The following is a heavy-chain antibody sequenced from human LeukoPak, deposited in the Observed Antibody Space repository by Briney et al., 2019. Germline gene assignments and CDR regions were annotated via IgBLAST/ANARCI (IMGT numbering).Heavy chain of an antibody. CDR1: GFTFSTYS. V-gene: IGHV3-48*04. CDR3: ARDSRGYSYGFGY. J-gene: IGHJ4*02. D-gene: IGHD5-18*01. CDR2: ISSSGSTI. Sequence: PGGSLRLSCAASGFTFSTYSMNWVRQAPGKGLEWVSYISSSGSTIYYADSVKGRFTISRDNAKNSLYLQMNSLRAEDTAVYYCARDSRGYSYGFGYWGQGTLVTVSS.